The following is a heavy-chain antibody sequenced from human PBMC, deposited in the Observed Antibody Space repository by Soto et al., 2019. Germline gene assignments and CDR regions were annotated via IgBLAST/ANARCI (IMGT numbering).Heavy chain of an antibody. J-gene: IGHJ4*02. CDR2: VSKSGYT. V-gene: IGHV3-21*01. CDR1: GFTFNNYG. D-gene: IGHD2-2*01. CDR3: AREGSIIIPAVSDF. Sequence: GGSLRLSCVVSGFTFNNYGINWVRQAPGKGLEWVSSVSKSGYTYYSDSVKGRFTISRDNAKNSVSLQMNTLRAEDTAVYYCAREGSIIIPAVSDFWGQGTLVTVSS.